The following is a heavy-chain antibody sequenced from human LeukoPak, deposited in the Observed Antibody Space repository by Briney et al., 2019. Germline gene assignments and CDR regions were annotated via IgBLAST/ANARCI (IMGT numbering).Heavy chain of an antibody. CDR3: GRDRSANGGSDY. CDR1: GFTFSSYG. D-gene: IGHD4-23*01. J-gene: IGHJ4*02. Sequence: GGSLRLSCAASGFTFSSYGMHWVRQAPGKGLEWVAVIWYDGSNKYYADSVKGRFTISRDNSKNTLYLQMNSLRAEDTAVYYCGRDRSANGGSDYWGQGTLVTVSS. V-gene: IGHV3-33*01. CDR2: IWYDGSNK.